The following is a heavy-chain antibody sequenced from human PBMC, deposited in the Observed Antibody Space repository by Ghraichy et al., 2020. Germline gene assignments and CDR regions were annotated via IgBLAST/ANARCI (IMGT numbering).Heavy chain of an antibody. Sequence: GGSLRLSCAASGFTFSSYAMHWVRQAPGKGLEWVAVISYDGSNKYYADSVKGRFTISRDNSKNTLYLQMNSLRAEDTAVYYCARALGGIAAARFDYWGQGTLVTVSS. CDR3: ARALGGIAAARFDY. CDR1: GFTFSSYA. D-gene: IGHD6-13*01. J-gene: IGHJ4*02. V-gene: IGHV3-30-3*01. CDR2: ISYDGSNK.